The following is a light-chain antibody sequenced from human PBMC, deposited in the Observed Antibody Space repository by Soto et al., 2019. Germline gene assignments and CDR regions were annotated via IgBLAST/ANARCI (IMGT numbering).Light chain of an antibody. CDR2: GAS. V-gene: IGKV3-15*01. Sequence: EIVMTQSPATLSVSPGEGVTLSCRASQSVSSNLAWYQQKPGQAPRLLIYGASTRATGIPDRFSGSGSGTEFSLTISSLHSEDFAVYYCQQYSSWPLTFGGGTKVEIK. CDR1: QSVSSN. J-gene: IGKJ4*01. CDR3: QQYSSWPLT.